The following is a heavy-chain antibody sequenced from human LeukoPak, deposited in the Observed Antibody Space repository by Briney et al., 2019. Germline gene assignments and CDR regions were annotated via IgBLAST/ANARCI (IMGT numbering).Heavy chain of an antibody. CDR3: ARVPYSSKMGWALDI. CDR2: ISAYNGNT. D-gene: IGHD6-13*01. V-gene: IGHV1-18*01. J-gene: IGHJ3*02. Sequence: VASVKVSCKASGYTFTSYGISWVRQAPGQGLEWMGWISAYNGNTNYAQKLQGRVTMTTDTSTSTAYMELRSLRSDDTAVYYCARVPYSSKMGWALDIWGQGTRVTVSS. CDR1: GYTFTSYG.